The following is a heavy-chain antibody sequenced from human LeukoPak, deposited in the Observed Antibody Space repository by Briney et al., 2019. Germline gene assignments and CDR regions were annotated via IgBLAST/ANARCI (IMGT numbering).Heavy chain of an antibody. D-gene: IGHD3-10*01. V-gene: IGHV1-18*01. CDR3: ARDRPDYYGSGSSYYFDY. CDR2: ISAYNGNT. J-gene: IGHJ4*02. Sequence: GASVKVSCKASGYTFTSYGISWVRQAPGQGLEWMGWISAYNGNTNYAQKLQGRVTMTTDTSTSTAYMELRSLRSDDTAVYYCARDRPDYYGSGSSYYFDYWGQGTLVTVSS. CDR1: GYTFTSYG.